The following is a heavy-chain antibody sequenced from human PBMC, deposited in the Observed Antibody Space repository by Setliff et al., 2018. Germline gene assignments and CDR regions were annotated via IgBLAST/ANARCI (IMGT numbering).Heavy chain of an antibody. CDR1: GETFRSYG. J-gene: IGHJ6*03. Sequence: ASVKVSCKASGETFRSYGISWVRQDPGQGLEWMGGTIPMFGSTTYAQKFQGRVTIITDESTTTAYMELSSLGSEDTAVYYCVREGVDTRSSTDYRYYMDVWGKGTTGTVS. CDR3: VREGVDTRSSTDYRYYMDV. D-gene: IGHD5-18*01. CDR2: TIPMFGST. V-gene: IGHV1-69*05.